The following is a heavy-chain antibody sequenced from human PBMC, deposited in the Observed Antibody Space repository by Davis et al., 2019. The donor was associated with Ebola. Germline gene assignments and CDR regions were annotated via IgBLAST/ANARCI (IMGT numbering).Heavy chain of an antibody. CDR1: GFTFSSYE. CDR3: ARVGAAWPSYYGMDV. Sequence: PGGSLRLSCAASGFTFSSYEMNWVRQAPGKGLEWVSYISSSGSTIYYADSVKGRFTISRDNAKNSLYLQMNSLRAEDTAVYYCARVGAAWPSYYGMDVWGQGTTVTVSS. CDR2: ISSSGSTI. D-gene: IGHD3-10*01. V-gene: IGHV3-48*03. J-gene: IGHJ6*02.